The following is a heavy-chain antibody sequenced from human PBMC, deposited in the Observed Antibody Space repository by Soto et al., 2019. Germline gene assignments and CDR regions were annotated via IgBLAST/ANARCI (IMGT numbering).Heavy chain of an antibody. D-gene: IGHD4-17*01. J-gene: IGHJ5*02. V-gene: IGHV3-73*01. CDR2: IKSKASNYAT. Sequence: GGSLRLSCAGSGFTFSGSDIHWVRQASGKGLEWVGRIKSKASNYATSYGASVKGRFTVSRDDSENTAYLQMNSLQNEDTAVYYCSREDYGYFDPWGQGIQVTVSS. CDR3: SREDYGYFDP. CDR1: GFTFSGSD.